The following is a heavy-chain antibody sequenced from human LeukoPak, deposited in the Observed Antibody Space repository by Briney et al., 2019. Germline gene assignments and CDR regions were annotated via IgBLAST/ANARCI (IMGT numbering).Heavy chain of an antibody. CDR1: GFSFSSYS. CDR2: ISSGSSTI. V-gene: IGHV3-48*04. D-gene: IGHD1/OR15-1a*01. Sequence: GGSLRLSCVAAGFSFSSYSMNWVRQAPGKGLEWVSYISSGSSTIYYGDSAKGRFTISRDNAKNPLYLQMNSLRAEDTAVYYCARDHRGNSWGQGTLVTVSS. J-gene: IGHJ4*02. CDR3: ARDHRGNS.